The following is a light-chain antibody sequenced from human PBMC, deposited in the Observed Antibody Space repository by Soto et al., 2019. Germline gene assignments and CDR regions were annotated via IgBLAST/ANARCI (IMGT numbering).Light chain of an antibody. Sequence: EIVLTQSPATLSLSPGERATLSCGASQNVSNSYLAWYQQKPGLAPRLLIYDASSRAIGIPDRFSGSGSGADFTLTISRLEPEDFAVYYCQQYGTSRWTFGQGPKVEIK. CDR2: DAS. J-gene: IGKJ1*01. CDR1: QNVSNSY. V-gene: IGKV3D-20*01. CDR3: QQYGTSRWT.